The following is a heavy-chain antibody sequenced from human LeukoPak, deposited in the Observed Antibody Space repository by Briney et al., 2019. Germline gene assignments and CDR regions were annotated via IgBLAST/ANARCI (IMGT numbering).Heavy chain of an antibody. CDR2: ISNSGGRT. CDR3: TRDITLTRGGRSDY. D-gene: IGHD3-10*01. J-gene: IGHJ4*02. CDR1: GFTFSSYA. V-gene: IGHV3-23*01. Sequence: GGSLRLSCAASGFTFSSYAMSWVRQAPGKGLEWVSAISNSGGRTYYADSVEGRFTISRDNAKNTLYLQMNSLRAEDTAVYYCTRDITLTRGGRSDYWGQGTLVTVSA.